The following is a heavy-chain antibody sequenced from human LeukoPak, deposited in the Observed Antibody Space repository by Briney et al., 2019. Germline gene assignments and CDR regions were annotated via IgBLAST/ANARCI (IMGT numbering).Heavy chain of an antibody. V-gene: IGHV3-48*03. CDR2: ISSSGSTI. J-gene: IGHJ5*02. D-gene: IGHD2-2*02. Sequence: QPGGSLRLSCAASGFTFSSYEMNWVRQAPGKGLEWVSYISSSGSTIYYADSVKGRFTISRDNAKNSLYLQMNSLRAEGTAVYYCAILDIVVVPAAIPVNWFDPWGQGTLVTVSS. CDR1: GFTFSSYE. CDR3: AILDIVVVPAAIPVNWFDP.